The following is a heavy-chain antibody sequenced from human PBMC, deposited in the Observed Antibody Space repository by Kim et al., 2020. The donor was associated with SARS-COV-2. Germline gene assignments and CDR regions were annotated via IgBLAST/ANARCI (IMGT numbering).Heavy chain of an antibody. D-gene: IGHD1-26*01. Sequence: GGSLRLSCAASGFTFGSYAMHWVRQAPGKGLEWLAFISYDGSKKCYADSVKDRFTISRDNSKNTLYLQMNSLRADDTSVYYCAREGGELGTGGAFDIWG. J-gene: IGHJ3*02. V-gene: IGHV3-30*04. CDR2: ISYDGSKK. CDR3: AREGGELGTGGAFDI. CDR1: GFTFGSYA.